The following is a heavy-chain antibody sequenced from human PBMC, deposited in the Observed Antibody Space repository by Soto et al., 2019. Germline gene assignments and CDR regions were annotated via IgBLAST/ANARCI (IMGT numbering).Heavy chain of an antibody. CDR1: GYTFTGYY. CDR2: INPNSGGT. D-gene: IGHD1-26*01. Sequence: QVQLVQSGAEVKKPRASVKVSCKASGYTFTGYYMHWVRQAPGQGLEWMGWINPNSGGTNYAQKFQGWVTMTRDTSISTAYMELSRLRSDDTAVYYCARESVGATRDAFDIWGQGTMVTVSS. CDR3: ARESVGATRDAFDI. V-gene: IGHV1-2*04. J-gene: IGHJ3*02.